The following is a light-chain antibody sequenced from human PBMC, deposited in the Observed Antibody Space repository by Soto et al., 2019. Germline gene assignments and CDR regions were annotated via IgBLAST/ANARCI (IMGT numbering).Light chain of an antibody. CDR1: QSLVYRDGNAY. V-gene: IGKV2-30*01. CDR3: MQGTHCPPT. J-gene: IGKJ1*01. CDR2: KAS. Sequence: DVVMTQSPLSLPVTLGQPASISCRSSQSLVYRDGNAYLHWFQQRPGQSPRRLIYKASRRDSGVPVRFTGSGLGEDVTLQINRVDAEDVGVDYFMQGTHCPPTFGRGTRV.